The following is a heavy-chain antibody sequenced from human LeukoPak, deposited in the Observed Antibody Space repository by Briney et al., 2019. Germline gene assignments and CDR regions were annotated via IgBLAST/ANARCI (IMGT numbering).Heavy chain of an antibody. CDR2: IYYSGST. CDR1: GGSISSYY. D-gene: IGHD6-19*01. J-gene: IGHJ4*02. CDR3: ARYGSVAGYFDY. Sequence: SETLSLTCTVSGGSISSYYWSWIRQPPGKGLEWIGYIYYSGSTNYNPSLKSRVTISVDTSKNQFSLKLSSVTAADTAVYYCARYGSVAGYFDYWGQGTLVTVSS. V-gene: IGHV4-59*01.